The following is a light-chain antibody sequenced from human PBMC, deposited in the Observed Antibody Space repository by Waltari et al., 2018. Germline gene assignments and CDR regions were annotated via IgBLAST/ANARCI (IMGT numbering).Light chain of an antibody. V-gene: IGLV1-44*01. CDR2: SNN. CDR1: SSNIGRNT. J-gene: IGLJ3*02. Sequence: QSVLTQPPSASGTPGQRVTMSCSGSSSNIGRNTVNWYKQLPGTAPKLLIYSNNPRPSGVPDRFSGSKSGTSASLAISGLQPEDEANYYCAAWDDSLSGYWVLGGGTKLTVL. CDR3: AAWDDSLSGYWV.